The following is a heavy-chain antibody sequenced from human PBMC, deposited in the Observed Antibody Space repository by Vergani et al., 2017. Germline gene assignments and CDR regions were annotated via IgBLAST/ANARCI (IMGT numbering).Heavy chain of an antibody. CDR3: AREKPSRDMGEILWFGELVLGGMDV. CDR1: GYTFTGYY. J-gene: IGHJ6*02. V-gene: IGHV1-2*07. D-gene: IGHD3-10*01. CDR2: INPNSGGT. Sequence: QVQLVQSGAEVKKPGASVKVSCKASGYTFTGYYMHWVRQAPGQGLEWMGWINPNSGGTNYAHKFQGRVTMTRDTSISTAYMELSRLRSDDTAVYYCAREKPSRDMGEILWFGELVLGGMDVWGQGTTVTVSS.